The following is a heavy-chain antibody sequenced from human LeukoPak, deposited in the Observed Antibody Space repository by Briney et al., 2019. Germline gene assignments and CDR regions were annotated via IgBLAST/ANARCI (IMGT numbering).Heavy chain of an antibody. CDR2: ISYEGGTQ. CDR1: GVTLSPYG. CDR3: AKEGTPQVSTWYDL. D-gene: IGHD3-10*01. J-gene: IGHJ5*02. Sequence: PGGSLRLSCAASGVTLSPYGMHWVRQAPGKGREWVAVISYEGGTQHYADSVKGRFIISRDNHRNTLYLQMNILRTEHTAVYYCAKEGTPQVSTWYDLWGQGTQVIASS. V-gene: IGHV3-30*18.